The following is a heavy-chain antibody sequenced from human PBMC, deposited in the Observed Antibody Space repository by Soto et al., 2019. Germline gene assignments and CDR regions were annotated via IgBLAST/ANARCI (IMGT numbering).Heavy chain of an antibody. J-gene: IGHJ6*02. CDR3: ARGGHFTVKDYYYGMDV. V-gene: IGHV1-69*13. CDR2: IIPIFGTA. CDR1: GGTFSSYA. Sequence: SVKVSCKASGGTFSSYAISWVRQAPGQGLEWMGGIIPIFGTANYAQKFQGRVTITADESTSTAYMELSSLRSEDTAVYYCARGGHFTVKDYYYGMDVWGQGTTVTVSS. D-gene: IGHD4-4*01.